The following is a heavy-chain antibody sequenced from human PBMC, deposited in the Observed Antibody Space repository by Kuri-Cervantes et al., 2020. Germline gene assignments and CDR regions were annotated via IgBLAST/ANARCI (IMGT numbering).Heavy chain of an antibody. CDR1: GGSFSGYY. CDR3: ARVGDFIAVAGTRGPNDY. Sequence: GSLRLSCAVYGGSFSGYYWSWIRQPPGKGLEWIGEINHSGSTNYNPSLKSRVTISVDTSKNQFPLKLSSVTAADTAVYYCARVGDFIAVAGTRGPNDYWGQGTLVTVSS. J-gene: IGHJ4*02. V-gene: IGHV4-34*01. CDR2: INHSGST. D-gene: IGHD6-19*01.